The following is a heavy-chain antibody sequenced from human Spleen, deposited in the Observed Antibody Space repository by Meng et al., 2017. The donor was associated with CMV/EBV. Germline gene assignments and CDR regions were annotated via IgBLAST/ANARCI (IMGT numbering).Heavy chain of an antibody. CDR3: TRSDSSGYYVYYFDY. Sequence: GESLKISCAASGFTFRDYYMSWIRQAPGKGLEWVSYISSSGSTIYYADSVKGRFTISRDNAKNSLYLQMNSLRAEDTAVYYCTRSDSSGYYVYYFDYWGQGTLVTVSS. D-gene: IGHD3-22*01. CDR1: GFTFRDYY. V-gene: IGHV3-11*01. J-gene: IGHJ4*02. CDR2: ISSSGSTI.